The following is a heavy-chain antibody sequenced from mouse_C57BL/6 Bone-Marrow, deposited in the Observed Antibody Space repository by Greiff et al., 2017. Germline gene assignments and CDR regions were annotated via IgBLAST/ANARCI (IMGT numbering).Heavy chain of an antibody. CDR2: IYPRSGNT. V-gene: IGHV1-81*01. CDR1: GYTFTSYG. CDR3: ARRRDYGNPWFAY. Sequence: LVESGAELARPGASVKLSCKASGYTFTSYGISWVKQRTGQGLEWIGEIYPRSGNTYYNEKFKGKATLTADKSSSTAYMELRSLTSEDSAVYFCARRRDYGNPWFAYWGQGTLVTVSA. J-gene: IGHJ3*01. D-gene: IGHD2-1*01.